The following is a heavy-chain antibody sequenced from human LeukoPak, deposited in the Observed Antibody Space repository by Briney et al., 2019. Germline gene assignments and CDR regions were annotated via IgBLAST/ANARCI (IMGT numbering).Heavy chain of an antibody. CDR2: INPSGGST. CDR1: GYSFTSYW. CDR3: AGCPYPRWWFDP. Sequence: GESLKISCKGSGYSFTSYWIGWVRQMPGKGLEWMGIINPSGGSTSYAQKFQGRVTMTRDMSTSTVYMELSSLRSEDTAVYYCAGCPYPRWWFDPWGQGTLVTVSS. V-gene: IGHV1-46*01. J-gene: IGHJ5*02. D-gene: IGHD5-24*01.